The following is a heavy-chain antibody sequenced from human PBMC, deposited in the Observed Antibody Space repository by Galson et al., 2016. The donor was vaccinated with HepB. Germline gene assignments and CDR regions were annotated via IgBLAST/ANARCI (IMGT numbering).Heavy chain of an antibody. CDR1: GFVFSRYA. V-gene: IGHV3-23*01. D-gene: IGHD5-24*01. Sequence: SLRLSCAASGFVFSRYAMTWVRQAPGKGLEWVAAIRDSGVVTYYADSVKGRFTISRDNHKNTLYLQMNSLRAEDTAVYFCAEMPTADWWGQGTLVTVSS. J-gene: IGHJ4*01. CDR3: AEMPTADW. CDR2: IRDSGVVT.